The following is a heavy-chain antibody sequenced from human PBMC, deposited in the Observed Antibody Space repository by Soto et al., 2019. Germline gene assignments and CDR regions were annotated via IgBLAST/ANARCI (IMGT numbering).Heavy chain of an antibody. CDR1: GGTFSSSA. CDR3: ASPGSPVPGGRGGNDY. Sequence: QVQLVQSGAEVKKPGSSVKVSCKASGGTFSSSAISWVRQAPGQGLEWMVGIIPIFGTANYAQKFQGRVTITADESTSTAYMELSSLRSEDTVVYCCASPGSPVPGGRGGNDYWGQGTLVTLSS. J-gene: IGHJ4*02. V-gene: IGHV1-69*01. CDR2: IIPIFGTA. D-gene: IGHD3-10*01.